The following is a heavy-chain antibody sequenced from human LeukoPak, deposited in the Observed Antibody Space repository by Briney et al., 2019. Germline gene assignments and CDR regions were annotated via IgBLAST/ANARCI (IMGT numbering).Heavy chain of an antibody. D-gene: IGHD3-22*01. CDR1: GFTFSSYG. J-gene: IGHJ4*02. CDR3: AGRYDSSGYPLH. Sequence: GGSLRLSCAASGFTFSSYGMHWVRQAPGKGLEWVAFIRYDGSNKYYADSVKGRFTISRDNSKNTLYLQMNSLSAEDTAVYYCAGRYDSSGYPLHWGQGTPVTVSS. CDR2: IRYDGSNK. V-gene: IGHV3-30*02.